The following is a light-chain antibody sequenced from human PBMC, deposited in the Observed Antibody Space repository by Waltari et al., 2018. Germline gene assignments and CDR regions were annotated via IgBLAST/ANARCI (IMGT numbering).Light chain of an antibody. CDR3: QQYYTTVTVT. Sequence: DIVMTQSPDSLAVSLGERATVNCKSSQSVLYSPNTKNYLAWYQQKPGQPPKLLIYWASTRESGVPDRFSGSGSGTDFTLTISSLQAEDVAVYYCQQYYTTVTVTFGGGTKVEVK. CDR1: QSVLYSPNTKNY. V-gene: IGKV4-1*01. CDR2: WAS. J-gene: IGKJ4*01.